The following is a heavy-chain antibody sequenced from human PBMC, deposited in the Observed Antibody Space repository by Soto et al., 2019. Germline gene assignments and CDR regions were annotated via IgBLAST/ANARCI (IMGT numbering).Heavy chain of an antibody. CDR3: ARFLPRNGDVFDI. J-gene: IGHJ3*02. V-gene: IGHV4-59*08. CDR2: IYYSGST. Sequence: PSETLSLTCTVSGGSISSYYWTWIRQPPGKGLEWIGYIYYSGSTNYNPSLKSRVTISVDTSKNHFSLRLSSVTAADTAVYFCARFLPRNGDVFDIWGQGTMVTVSS. D-gene: IGHD1-1*01. CDR1: GGSISSYY.